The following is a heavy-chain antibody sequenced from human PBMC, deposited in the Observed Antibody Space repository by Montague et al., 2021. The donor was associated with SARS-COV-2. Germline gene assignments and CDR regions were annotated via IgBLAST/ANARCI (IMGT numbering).Heavy chain of an antibody. CDR3: ARHYSATLPAVY. J-gene: IGHJ4*02. D-gene: IGHD2-15*01. Sequence: TNYNPSLTSRVTTSVDTSKNQFSLKVNSLTAADTAVYYCARHYSATLPAVYWGQGTLVNV. CDR2: T. V-gene: IGHV4-59*08.